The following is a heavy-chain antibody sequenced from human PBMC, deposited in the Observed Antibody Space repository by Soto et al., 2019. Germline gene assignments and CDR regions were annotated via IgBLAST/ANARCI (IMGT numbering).Heavy chain of an antibody. J-gene: IGHJ6*02. V-gene: IGHV3-13*04. CDR2: IGTAGDT. CDR3: AKASGAYSYGMDV. Sequence: PGGSLRLSCAASGFTFSSYDMHWVRQATGKGLEWVSAIGTAGDTYYPGSVKGRFTISRENAKNSLYLQMNSLRAGDTAVYYCAKASGAYSYGMDVWGQGTTVTVSS. CDR1: GFTFSSYD. D-gene: IGHD3-10*01.